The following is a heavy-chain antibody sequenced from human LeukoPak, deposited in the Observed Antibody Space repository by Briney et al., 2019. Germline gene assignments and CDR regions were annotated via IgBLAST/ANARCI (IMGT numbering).Heavy chain of an antibody. CDR2: ISAYNGNT. CDR1: GYTFSSYG. V-gene: IGHV1-18*01. CDR3: ARGPNYYDSSGFHYRD. D-gene: IGHD3-22*01. J-gene: IGHJ4*02. Sequence: ASVKVSCKASGYTFSSYGISWVRQAPGQGLEWMGWISAYNGNTNFAQKLQGRVTMTTDTSTSTAYMELRSLRSDDTAVYYCARGPNYYDSSGFHYRDWGQGTLVTVSS.